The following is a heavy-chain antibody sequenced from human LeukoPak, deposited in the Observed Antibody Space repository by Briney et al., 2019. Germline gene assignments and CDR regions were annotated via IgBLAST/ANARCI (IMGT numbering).Heavy chain of an antibody. V-gene: IGHV3-21*01. CDR3: ARVGSGSSGGGGRPYDY. D-gene: IGHD1-26*01. CDR2: ISSRSACI. J-gene: IGHJ4*02. CDR1: GFTFSAYS. Sequence: GGSVRLSCAASGFTFSAYSIHWVRQAPGQGVEWVSSISSRSACIYYAESVKGRFTVSRDNARDSLSLQMNSLRAEDTAVYYCARVGSGSSGGGGRPYDYWGQGSLVTVSS.